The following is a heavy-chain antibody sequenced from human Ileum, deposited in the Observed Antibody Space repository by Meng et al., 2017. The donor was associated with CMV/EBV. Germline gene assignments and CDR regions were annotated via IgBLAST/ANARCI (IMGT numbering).Heavy chain of an antibody. Sequence: QVQLQESGPGLVTPSETLSLTCSVSGGSISTINYFWGWIRQPPGKGLEWIATIYYSGSTYYNPSLKSRVTISVDMSKNHFSLKMSSVTAADTAVYFCATDPGGYWGQGTLVTVSS. J-gene: IGHJ4*02. CDR2: IYYSGST. V-gene: IGHV4-39*07. CDR1: GGSISTINYF. CDR3: ATDPGGY. D-gene: IGHD1-14*01.